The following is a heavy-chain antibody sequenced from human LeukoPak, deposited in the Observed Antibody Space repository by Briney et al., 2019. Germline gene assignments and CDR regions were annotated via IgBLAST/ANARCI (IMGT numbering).Heavy chain of an antibody. CDR3: ARAHLPGALRLDFDY. V-gene: IGHV3-23*01. D-gene: IGHD3-16*01. J-gene: IGHJ4*02. CDR1: GFSFSSYW. CDR2: ISGSGGST. Sequence: GGSLRLSCAASGFSFSSYWMNWVRQAPGKGLEWVSGISGSGGSTYYADSVKGRFTISRDNSKNTLYLQMNSLRAEDTAVYYCARAHLPGALRLDFDYWGQGTLVTVSS.